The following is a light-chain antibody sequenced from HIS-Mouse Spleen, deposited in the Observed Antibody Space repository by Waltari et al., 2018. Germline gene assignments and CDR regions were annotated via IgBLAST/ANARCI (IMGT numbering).Light chain of an antibody. CDR3: SSYTSSSSGV. J-gene: IGLJ2*01. CDR2: DVS. Sequence: QSALTQPASVSGSPGQSITISSTGTSTDGGGYNYVSCYQQHPGKAPKLMIYDVSNRPSGVSNRFSGSKSGNTASLTISGLQAEDEADYYCSSYTSSSSGVFGGGTKLTVL. V-gene: IGLV2-14*03. CDR1: STDGGGYNY.